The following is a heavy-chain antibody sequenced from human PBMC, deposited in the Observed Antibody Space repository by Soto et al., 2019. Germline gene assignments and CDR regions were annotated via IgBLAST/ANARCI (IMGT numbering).Heavy chain of an antibody. J-gene: IGHJ4*02. D-gene: IGHD6-19*01. CDR1: GGTFSSYA. CDR2: IIPIFGTA. V-gene: IGHV1-69*13. Sequence: GASVKVSCKASGGTFSSYAISWVRQAPGQGLEWMGGIIPIFGTANYAQKFQGRVTITADESTSTAYMELSSLRSEDTAVYYCARLQPDRVVGAVAGFPPPPHRGHFDYWGQGTLVTVSS. CDR3: ARLQPDRVVGAVAGFPPPPHRGHFDY.